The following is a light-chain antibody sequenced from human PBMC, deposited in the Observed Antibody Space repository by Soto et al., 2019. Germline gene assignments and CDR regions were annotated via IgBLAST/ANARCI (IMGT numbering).Light chain of an antibody. J-gene: IGKJ3*01. CDR3: QQRTKWPPSFT. Sequence: EIVMTQSPATLSLSPGDRATLSCRASENVFNFMAWYQHKPGLAPRLLIYDASNRATGVPSRFSGSGSGTDFTLTISSLDPEDVAVYYCQQRTKWPPSFTFGPGTKVEIK. CDR1: ENVFNF. V-gene: IGKV3-11*01. CDR2: DAS.